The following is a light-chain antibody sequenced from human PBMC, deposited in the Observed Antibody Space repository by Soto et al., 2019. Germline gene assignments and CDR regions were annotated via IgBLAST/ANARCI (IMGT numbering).Light chain of an antibody. CDR3: QQYDSYSSWT. V-gene: IGKV1-5*03. J-gene: IGKJ1*01. CDR2: KAS. Sequence: DIQMTQSPSTLSASVGDRVTITCRASQSISSWLAWYHQKPGKAPKLLIYKASSFESGVPSRFSGSGSGTEFTLTISSLQPDDFATYYCQQYDSYSSWTFGQGTKVEIK. CDR1: QSISSW.